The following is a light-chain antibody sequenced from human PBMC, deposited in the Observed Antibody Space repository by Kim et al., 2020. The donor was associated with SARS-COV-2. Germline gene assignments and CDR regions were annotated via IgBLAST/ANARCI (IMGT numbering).Light chain of an antibody. V-gene: IGKV1D-12*01. Sequence: ASVGDRVTIPCRATQGISSWLAWYQQTPGKAPKLLIYAASTVQSGGPSRFSGSGSGTDFTLTISSLQPEDFATDYCQQANSFPLTFGGGTKVDIK. CDR3: QQANSFPLT. J-gene: IGKJ4*01. CDR1: QGISSW. CDR2: AAS.